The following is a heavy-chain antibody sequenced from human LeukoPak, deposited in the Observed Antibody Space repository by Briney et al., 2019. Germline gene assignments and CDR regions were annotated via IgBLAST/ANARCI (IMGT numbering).Heavy chain of an antibody. V-gene: IGHV1-69*05. D-gene: IGHD3-22*01. CDR1: GGTFSSYA. J-gene: IGHJ2*01. CDR3: ARDVNSSGLYYWYFDL. Sequence: SSVKVSCKASGGTFSSYAISWVRQAPGQGLEWMGGIIPIFGTANYAQNFQGRVTITTDESTSTAYMELSSLRSEDTAVYYCARDVNSSGLYYWYFDLWGRGTLVTVSS. CDR2: IIPIFGTA.